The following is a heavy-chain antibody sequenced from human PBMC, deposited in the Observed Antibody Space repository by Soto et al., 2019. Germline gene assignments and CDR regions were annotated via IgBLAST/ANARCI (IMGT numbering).Heavy chain of an antibody. CDR2: IIPVIAII. D-gene: IGHD6-19*01. Sequence: QVQLVQSGAEVKKPGSSVKVSCKASGAIFSSHTLSWVRQAPGQGLEWMGRIIPVIAIINYAQKFQDRATITAVKSTNAAYMELSNLRREDTAVYFCASLMGHSTGWVDYWGQGTLVTVSS. J-gene: IGHJ4*02. V-gene: IGHV1-69*02. CDR1: GAIFSSHT. CDR3: ASLMGHSTGWVDY.